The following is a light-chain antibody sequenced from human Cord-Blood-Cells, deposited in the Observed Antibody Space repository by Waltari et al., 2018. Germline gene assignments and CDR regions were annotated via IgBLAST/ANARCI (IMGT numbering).Light chain of an antibody. CDR1: QDISNY. Sequence: VGDRVTITCQASQDISNYLNWYQQKTGKAPKLLIYDASNLETGVPSRFSGSGSGTDFTFTISSLQPEDIATYYCQQYDNLPMYTFGQGTKLEIK. J-gene: IGKJ2*01. CDR3: QQYDNLPMYT. V-gene: IGKV1-33*01. CDR2: DAS.